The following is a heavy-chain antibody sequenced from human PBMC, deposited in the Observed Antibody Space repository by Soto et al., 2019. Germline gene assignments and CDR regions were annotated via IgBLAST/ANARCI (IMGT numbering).Heavy chain of an antibody. D-gene: IGHD3-10*01. CDR3: TTDKRGIVGGKGLLFFDS. CDR2: IKSKTDGGTT. Sequence: GGSLRLSCAASGFTFINAWMNWVLQAPGKGLEWVGRIKSKTDGGTTDYAAPVKGRFTISRDDSKNTLYLQMNSLKTEDTAVYYCTTDKRGIVGGKGLLFFDSWGLGTPVTVSS. V-gene: IGHV3-15*07. J-gene: IGHJ4*02. CDR1: GFTFINAW.